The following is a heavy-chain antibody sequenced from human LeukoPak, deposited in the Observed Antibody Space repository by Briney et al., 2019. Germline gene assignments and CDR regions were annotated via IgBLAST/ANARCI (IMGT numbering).Heavy chain of an antibody. D-gene: IGHD3-3*01. Sequence: ASVKVSCKASGYTFTSYDINWVRQATGQGLEWMGWMNPNSGNTGYAQKFQGRVTMTRNTSISTAYMELSSLRSEDMAVYYCARGGHDFWSGYWWYFDYWGQGTLVTVSS. J-gene: IGHJ4*02. CDR3: ARGGHDFWSGYWWYFDY. CDR1: GYTFTSYD. V-gene: IGHV1-8*01. CDR2: MNPNSGNT.